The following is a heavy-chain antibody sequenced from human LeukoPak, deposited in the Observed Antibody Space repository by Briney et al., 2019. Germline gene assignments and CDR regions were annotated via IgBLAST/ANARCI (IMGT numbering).Heavy chain of an antibody. CDR1: GFSFKDYY. CDR2: INVNGGAM. D-gene: IGHD6-13*01. Sequence: PGGSLRLSCAASGFSFKDYYFSWIRQAPGRGLEWVSFINVNGGAMYYADFVKGRFTISRDNAKSSLYLEMNSLRVEDTAVYYCARGPRILAAGSYYFDYWGQGSLVTVSS. V-gene: IGHV3-11*01. J-gene: IGHJ4*02. CDR3: ARGPRILAAGSYYFDY.